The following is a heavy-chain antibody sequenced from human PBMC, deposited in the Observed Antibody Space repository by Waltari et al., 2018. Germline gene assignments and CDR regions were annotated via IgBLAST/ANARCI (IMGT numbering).Heavy chain of an antibody. V-gene: IGHV3-23*01. CDR1: GITFRNYA. D-gene: IGHD5-12*01. CDR2: TSGSGNGGT. Sequence: EVQLLESGGDLVQPGGYLRLSCAASGITFRNYAMTWVRQAPGRGLRWVSTTSGSGNGGTFYADSVKGRFTVATDDSKDTLYLQMNSLRAEDTAVYYCARGGYSRCWGYDYWGQGTPVTVSS. CDR3: ARGGYSRCWGYDY. J-gene: IGHJ4*02.